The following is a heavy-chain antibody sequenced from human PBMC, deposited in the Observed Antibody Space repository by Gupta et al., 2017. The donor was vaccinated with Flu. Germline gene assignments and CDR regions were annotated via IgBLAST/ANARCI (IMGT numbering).Heavy chain of an antibody. V-gene: IGHV1-18*01. CDR2: ISGYNGNT. J-gene: IGHJ4*02. CDR3: ARAGPGYYDSSAYPF. Sequence: QGQLVQSGTEVKKPGASVKVSCKASGYAFTGFGISWVRQDPGQGLEWMGWISGYNGNTKYAQKSQGRVTMTTDTSTSTAYMELRSLRSDDTAVYYCARAGPGYYDSSAYPFWGQGTLVTVSS. D-gene: IGHD3-22*01. CDR1: GYAFTGFG.